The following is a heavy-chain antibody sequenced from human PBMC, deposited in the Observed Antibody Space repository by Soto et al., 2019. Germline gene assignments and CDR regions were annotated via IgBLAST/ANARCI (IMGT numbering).Heavy chain of an antibody. V-gene: IGHV1-69*01. CDR3: SRDRIAGSKYYYGMDV. CDR1: GGTFSSYA. J-gene: IGHJ6*02. D-gene: IGHD6-13*01. CDR2: IIPIFGTE. Sequence: QVQLVQSGAEVKKPGSSVRVSCKASGGTFSSYAISWVRQAPGQGLEWMGGIIPIFGTENYTQKFQGRVTITADESTSTAYMELSSLRSEDTAVYYCSRDRIAGSKYYYGMDVWGQGTTVTVSS.